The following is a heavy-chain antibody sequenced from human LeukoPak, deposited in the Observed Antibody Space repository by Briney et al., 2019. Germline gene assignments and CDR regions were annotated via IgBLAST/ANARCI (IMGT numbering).Heavy chain of an antibody. J-gene: IGHJ6*03. Sequence: PSETLSLTCTVSGGSISSYYWSWIRQPPGKGLEWIGYIYYSGSTNYNPSLKSRVTISVDTSKNQFSLKLSSVTAADTAVYYCARGGYGSGSPLLYYYYYYMDVWGKGTTVTISS. CDR2: IYYSGST. D-gene: IGHD3-10*01. CDR3: ARGGYGSGSPLLYYYYYYMDV. V-gene: IGHV4-59*01. CDR1: GGSISSYY.